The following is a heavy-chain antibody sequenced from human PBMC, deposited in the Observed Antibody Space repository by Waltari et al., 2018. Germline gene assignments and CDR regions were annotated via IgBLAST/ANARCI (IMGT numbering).Heavy chain of an antibody. J-gene: IGHJ4*02. V-gene: IGHV3-23*01. D-gene: IGHD4-4*01. CDR3: ARQSNPNIYFDY. CDR1: GFTFSNHA. Sequence: EVQLLESGGGLVQPGGSLRLSCAASGFTFSNHAMSWVRQAPGKGLEWVSVISYDGRTIYSADSVRDRFTISRDNSRNTLYLEMNSLRDEDTAVYYCARQSNPNIYFDYWGQGTLVTVSS. CDR2: ISYDGRTI.